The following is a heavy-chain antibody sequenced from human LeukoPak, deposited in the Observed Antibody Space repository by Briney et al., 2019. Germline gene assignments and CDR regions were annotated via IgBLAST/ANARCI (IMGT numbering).Heavy chain of an antibody. V-gene: IGHV1-2*02. CDR3: ARRYSNDDAFDV. J-gene: IGHJ3*01. CDR2: INPNSGDT. Sequence: ASVKVSCKASGYTFTGYYMNWLRQAPGQGLEWMGWINPNSGDTNYAQRFQGRVTMTRDTSITTAYMELSRLRSDDTAVYYCARRYSNDDAFDVWGQGTMVTVSS. D-gene: IGHD6-13*01. CDR1: GYTFTGYY.